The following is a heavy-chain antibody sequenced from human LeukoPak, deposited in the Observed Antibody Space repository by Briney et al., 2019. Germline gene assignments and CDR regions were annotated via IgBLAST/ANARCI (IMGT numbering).Heavy chain of an antibody. CDR3: ARGMGLRYFDWLSGSPFDY. CDR2: INHSGST. J-gene: IGHJ4*02. V-gene: IGHV4-34*01. Sequence: PSETLSLTCAVYGGSFSGYYWSWIRQPPGKGLEWIGEINHSGSTNYNPSLKSRVTISVDTSKNQFSLKLSSVTAADTAVYYCARGMGLRYFDWLSGSPFDYWGQGTLVTVSS. CDR1: GGSFSGYY. D-gene: IGHD3-9*01.